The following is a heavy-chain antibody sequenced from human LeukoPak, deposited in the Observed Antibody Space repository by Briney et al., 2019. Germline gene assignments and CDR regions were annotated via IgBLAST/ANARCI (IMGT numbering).Heavy chain of an antibody. CDR1: GGSFSGYY. V-gene: IGHV4-34*01. CDR2: INHSGST. J-gene: IGHJ4*02. Sequence: SETLSLTCAVYGGSFSGYYWSWIRQPPGKGLEWIGEINHSGSTNYNPSLKSRVTISVDTSKNQFSLKLSSVTAADTAVYYCARQGLDCSGGSCYGSRIDYWGQGTLVTVSS. CDR3: ARQGLDCSGGSCYGSRIDY. D-gene: IGHD2-15*01.